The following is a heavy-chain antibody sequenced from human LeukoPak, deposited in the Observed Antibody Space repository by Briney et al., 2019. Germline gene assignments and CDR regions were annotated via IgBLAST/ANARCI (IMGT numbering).Heavy chain of an antibody. J-gene: IGHJ5*02. CDR2: IYYRGST. D-gene: IGHD7-27*01. CDR1: GASISSHY. CDR3: AKLEVGRFDP. Sequence: SETLSLTCTVSGASISSHYWCWIRQPPGTGLEWIGDIYYRGSTTYNPSLKSRVSISLDTSRNQFSLNLSSVTAADTAEYYCAKLEVGRFDPWGQGTLVTVSS. V-gene: IGHV4-59*11.